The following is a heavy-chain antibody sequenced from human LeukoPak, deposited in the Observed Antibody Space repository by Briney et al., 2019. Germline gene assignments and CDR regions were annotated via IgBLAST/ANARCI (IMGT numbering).Heavy chain of an antibody. Sequence: SETLSLTCSVSGASISSGSNYWGWIRQPPGKTLERIGSIYSSGSTYYNSSLQSRVIIIIDTPKNHFSLTLSSVTAADTAVYYCARSRGALKQRSTRTQYNWFDPWGQGTLVTVSS. D-gene: IGHD6-25*01. J-gene: IGHJ5*02. CDR3: ARSRGALKQRSTRTQYNWFDP. CDR2: IYSSGST. CDR1: GASISSGSNY. V-gene: IGHV4-39*07.